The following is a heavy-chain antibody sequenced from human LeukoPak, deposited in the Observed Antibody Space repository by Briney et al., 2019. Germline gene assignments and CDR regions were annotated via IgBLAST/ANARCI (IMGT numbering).Heavy chain of an antibody. V-gene: IGHV4-34*01. CDR1: GGSFSGYY. Sequence: TSETLSLTRAVYGGSFSGYYWSWIRQPPGKGLEWIGEINHSGSTNYNPSLKSRVTISVDTSKNQFSLKLSSVTAADTAVYYCARSGIAAAGTDYWGQGTLVTVSS. CDR2: INHSGST. D-gene: IGHD6-13*01. J-gene: IGHJ4*02. CDR3: ARSGIAAAGTDY.